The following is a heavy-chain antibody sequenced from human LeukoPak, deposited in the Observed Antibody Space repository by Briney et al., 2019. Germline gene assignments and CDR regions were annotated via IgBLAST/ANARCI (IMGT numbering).Heavy chain of an antibody. Sequence: ASVKVSCKASGYTFTSNGISWVRQAPGQGLEWMGWISAYNGNTDYAQKFQGRVTMTTDTSTSTAYMELRSPRSDDTAVYYCARGFSGELDVWGKGTTVTISS. J-gene: IGHJ6*04. V-gene: IGHV1-18*01. D-gene: IGHD3-10*01. CDR3: ARGFSGELDV. CDR1: GYTFTSNG. CDR2: ISAYNGNT.